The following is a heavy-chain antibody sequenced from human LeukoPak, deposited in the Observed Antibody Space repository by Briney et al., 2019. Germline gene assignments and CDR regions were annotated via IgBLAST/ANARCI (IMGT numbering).Heavy chain of an antibody. Sequence: SXTLSXXCAVYGGSFSDYFWTWIRQPPGKGLEWIGEVIHTGRTNYNPSLTSQGAISIETSSKQYSLRWQSVTAEDTAVDYCAXRTLKETEXXAFDIWGQGSMVTVSS. CDR3: AXRTLKETEXXAFDI. CDR1: GGSFSDYF. V-gene: IGHV4-34*12. D-gene: IGHD5-24*01. J-gene: IGHJ3*02. CDR2: VIHTGRT.